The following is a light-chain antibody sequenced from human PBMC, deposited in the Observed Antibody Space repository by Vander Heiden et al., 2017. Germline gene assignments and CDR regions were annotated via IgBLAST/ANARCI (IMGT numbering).Light chain of an antibody. Sequence: QSVLTQPPSVSGAPGQRVTILCTGSSSNIGAGYDVHWYQQLPGTAPKLLIYGNSNRPSGVPDRFSGSKSGTSASLAITGLQAEDEADYYCQSYDSSLSGHVVFGGGTKLTVL. CDR3: QSYDSSLSGHVV. J-gene: IGLJ2*01. V-gene: IGLV1-40*01. CDR1: SSNIGAGYD. CDR2: GNS.